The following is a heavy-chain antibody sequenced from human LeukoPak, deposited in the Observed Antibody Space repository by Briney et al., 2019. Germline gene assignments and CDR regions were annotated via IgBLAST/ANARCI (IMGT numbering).Heavy chain of an antibody. CDR2: IKSKTDGGTT. Sequence: PAGSLRLSCAASGFTFSNAWMSWVRRAPGKGLEWVGRIKSKTDGGTTDYAAPVKGRFTISRDDSKNTLYLQMNSLKTEDTAVYYCTTPAYCGGDCHYYFDYWGQGTLVTVSS. CDR1: GFTFSNAW. J-gene: IGHJ4*02. CDR3: TTPAYCGGDCHYYFDY. D-gene: IGHD2-21*02. V-gene: IGHV3-15*01.